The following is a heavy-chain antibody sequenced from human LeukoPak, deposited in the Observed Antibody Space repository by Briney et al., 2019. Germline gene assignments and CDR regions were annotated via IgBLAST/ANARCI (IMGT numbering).Heavy chain of an antibody. CDR1: GYSISSGYY. V-gene: IGHV4-38-2*02. CDR2: IYHSGST. J-gene: IGHJ4*02. CDR3: ARDRGGGSYPKRGFDY. Sequence: SETLSLACTVSGYSISSGYYWGWIRQPPGKGLEWIGSIYHSGSTYYNPSLKSRVTISVDRSKNQFSLKLSSVTAADTAVYYCARDRGGGSYPKRGFDYWGQGTLVTVSS. D-gene: IGHD1-26*01.